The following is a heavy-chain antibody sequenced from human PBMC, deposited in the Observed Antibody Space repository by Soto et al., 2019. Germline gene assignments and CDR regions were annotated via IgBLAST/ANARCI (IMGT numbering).Heavy chain of an antibody. CDR2: INPRSGDT. D-gene: IGHD1-26*01. V-gene: IGHV1-2*02. Sequence: ASVKVSCKASGYTFTGYFIHWVRRAPGQGVEWMGWINPRSGDTNYAQNFQGRVTMTRDTSITTAYMELSTLRSDDTAVYYCAKGWEVIMGAHYWGQGTLVTVPQ. J-gene: IGHJ4*02. CDR3: AKGWEVIMGAHY. CDR1: GYTFTGYF.